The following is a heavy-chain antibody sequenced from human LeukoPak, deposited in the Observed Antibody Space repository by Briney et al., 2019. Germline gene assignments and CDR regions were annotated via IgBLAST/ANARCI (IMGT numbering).Heavy chain of an antibody. Sequence: SQTPSLTCTVSGGSISSGDYYWSWIRQPPGKGLEWIGYIYYSGSTNYNPSLKSRVTISVDTSKNQFSLKLSSVTAADTAVYYCARGDRVVAAPQYYYYGMDVWGQGTTVTVSS. CDR3: ARGDRVVAAPQYYYYGMDV. V-gene: IGHV4-30-4*01. J-gene: IGHJ6*02. CDR2: IYYSGST. CDR1: GGSISSGDYY. D-gene: IGHD2-15*01.